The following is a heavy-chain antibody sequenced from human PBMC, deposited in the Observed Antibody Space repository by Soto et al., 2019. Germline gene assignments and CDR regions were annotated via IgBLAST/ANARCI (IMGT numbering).Heavy chain of an antibody. D-gene: IGHD3-16*01. V-gene: IGHV1-18*01. CDR1: GYTFIRYG. Sequence: QVQLAQSANEVKKPGASVRVSCKAAGYTFIRYGIAWVRQAPGQGLEGMGWISPYNDYTVYAQKFQGRVSMTADTSTRTVYMNLRGLKSDDTAVYYCARGGYYDNSWGKLSHDGLDVWGQGTSVSVSS. CDR3: ARGGYYDNSWGKLSHDGLDV. J-gene: IGHJ6*02. CDR2: ISPYNDYT.